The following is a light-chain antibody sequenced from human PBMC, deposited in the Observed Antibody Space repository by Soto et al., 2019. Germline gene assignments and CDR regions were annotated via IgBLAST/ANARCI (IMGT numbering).Light chain of an antibody. V-gene: IGKV3-15*01. Sequence: EIVMAQSPATLSVSPGERATLSCRASQSVSSNLAWYQQKPGQAPRLLIYGASTRATGIPARFSGSGSGTEFTLTVSSLQSEHFAVYYCQQYNNWPSMYTFGQGTKLEIK. CDR3: QQYNNWPSMYT. J-gene: IGKJ2*01. CDR2: GAS. CDR1: QSVSSN.